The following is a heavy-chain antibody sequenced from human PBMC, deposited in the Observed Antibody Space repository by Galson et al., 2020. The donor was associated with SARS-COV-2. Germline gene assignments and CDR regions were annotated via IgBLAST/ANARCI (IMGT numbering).Heavy chain of an antibody. Sequence: ASVKVSCKASGYTFISFYIHWVRQAPGQGLEWMGVINPNGDITTYAQKLQGRVTVTRDMSTQTVYMELSSLTSEDTAVYYCAREWGDINSSVLDYWGQGSLVGVSS. CDR3: AREWGDINSSVLDY. CDR1: GYTFISFY. V-gene: IGHV1-46*04. J-gene: IGHJ4*02. D-gene: IGHD2-15*01. CDR2: INPNGDIT.